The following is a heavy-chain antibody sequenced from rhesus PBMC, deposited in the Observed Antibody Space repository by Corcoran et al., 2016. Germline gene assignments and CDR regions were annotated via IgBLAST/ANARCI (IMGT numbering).Heavy chain of an antibody. CDR1: GGSISDDYY. D-gene: IGHD6-13*01. CDR2: IYGSGGGT. CDR3: ARDLASSWWDY. J-gene: IGHJ4*01. V-gene: IGHV4-106*01. Sequence: QVQLQESGPGLVKPSETLSLTCAVSGGSISDDYYWSWIRQPPGKGLEGIGYIYGSGGGTNYHPSPKNRVTISIDTSKNQFSLKLSSVTAADTAVYYCARDLASSWWDYWGQGVLVTVSS.